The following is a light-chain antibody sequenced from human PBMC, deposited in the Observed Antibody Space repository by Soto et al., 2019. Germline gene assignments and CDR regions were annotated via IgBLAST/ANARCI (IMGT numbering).Light chain of an antibody. CDR2: EVS. V-gene: IGLV2-8*01. CDR1: SSDVGGYNY. Sequence: QSVLTQPPSASGCPGQSVTFSCTGTSSDVGGYNYVSWYQQHPGKAPKLMIYEVSKRPSGVPDRFSGSKSGNAASLTVSGLQAEDEADYYCSSYAGSNTYVFGTGTKVTVL. J-gene: IGLJ1*01. CDR3: SSYAGSNTYV.